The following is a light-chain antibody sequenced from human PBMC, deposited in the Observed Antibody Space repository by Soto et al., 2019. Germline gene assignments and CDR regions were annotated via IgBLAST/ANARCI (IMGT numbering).Light chain of an antibody. CDR2: GAS. CDR1: QSVSSN. J-gene: IGKJ1*01. V-gene: IGKV3-15*01. CDR3: QQYNNWPPMA. Sequence: EIVMTQSPATLSVSPGERATLSCRASQSVSSNLAWYQQKPGQAPRLLIYGASTRATGIPARFSGSGSGTEFTLTLSSLQSEDFAVDYCQQYNNWPPMAFGQGTKVEIK.